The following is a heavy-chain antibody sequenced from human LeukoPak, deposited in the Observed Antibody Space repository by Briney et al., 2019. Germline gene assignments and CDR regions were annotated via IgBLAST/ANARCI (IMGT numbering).Heavy chain of an antibody. V-gene: IGHV4-59*02. CDR3: ARVSYYYDSSGYYMYYFDY. CDR1: GGSVSGYY. J-gene: IGHJ4*02. CDR2: IYDSGST. Sequence: SETLSLTCSVSGGSVSGYYWSWIRQPPGKGLEWIGYIYDSGSTNYNPSLKSRVTISLDTSKNQFSLKLSSVTAADTAVFYCARVSYYYDSSGYYMYYFDYCGQGTLVTVSS. D-gene: IGHD3-22*01.